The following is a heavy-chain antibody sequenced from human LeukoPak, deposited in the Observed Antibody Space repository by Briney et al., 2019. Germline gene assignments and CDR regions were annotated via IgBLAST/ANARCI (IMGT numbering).Heavy chain of an antibody. CDR3: ARDVAAAGLPFDY. CDR2: INPNSGGT. D-gene: IGHD6-13*01. CDR1: GYTFTGYY. Sequence: ASVKVSCKASGYTFTGYYMHWVRQAPGQGLEWMGWINPNSGGTNYAQKFQGRVTMTRDTSISTAYMELSRLRSDDTAVYYCARDVAAAGLPFDYWGQGTLVTVSS. V-gene: IGHV1-2*02. J-gene: IGHJ4*02.